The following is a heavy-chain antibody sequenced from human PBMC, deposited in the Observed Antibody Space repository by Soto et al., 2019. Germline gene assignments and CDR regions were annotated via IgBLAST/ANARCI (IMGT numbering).Heavy chain of an antibody. V-gene: IGHV3-11*01. CDR2: ISTSGNTI. Sequence: GSLRLSCAASGFTFGDYYMSWIRQAPGKGLEWVSYISTSGNTIDYADSVKGRFTISRDSAKNSLYLQMNSLRAEDTAVYYCARDYFYGSGSYSSYYFDSWGQGTLVTVSS. D-gene: IGHD3-10*01. CDR3: ARDYFYGSGSYSSYYFDS. J-gene: IGHJ4*02. CDR1: GFTFGDYY.